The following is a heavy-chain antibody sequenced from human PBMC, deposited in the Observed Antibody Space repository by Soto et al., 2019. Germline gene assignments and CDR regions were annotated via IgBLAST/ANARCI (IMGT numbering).Heavy chain of an antibody. CDR2: IFYTGST. Sequence: SETLSLTCTVSGGSISSSSYYWGWIRQPPGKGLEWIGNIFYTGSTYYNPSLRSRVTISVDTSKNQFSLKLSSVTAADTAVYYCVRLRYCSGGNCYLGRFDYWGQGTLVTVSS. J-gene: IGHJ4*02. CDR3: VRLRYCSGGNCYLGRFDY. D-gene: IGHD2-15*01. CDR1: GGSISSSSYY. V-gene: IGHV4-39*01.